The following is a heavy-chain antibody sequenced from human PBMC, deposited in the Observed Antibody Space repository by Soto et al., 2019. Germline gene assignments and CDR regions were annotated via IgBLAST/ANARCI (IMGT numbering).Heavy chain of an antibody. J-gene: IGHJ4*02. CDR1: GGSISSGNYY. V-gene: IGHV4-30-4*01. CDR2: MSYSGST. Sequence: SETLSLTCTVSGGSISSGNYYWSWIRQPPGKSLEWIGFMSYSGSTSYNASLKSRVTISVDTSKIQFSLNLSFVTAADTAVYYCATMGTPATGLYYFDNWGQGTLVTVSS. CDR3: ATMGTPATGLYYFDN. D-gene: IGHD1-7*01.